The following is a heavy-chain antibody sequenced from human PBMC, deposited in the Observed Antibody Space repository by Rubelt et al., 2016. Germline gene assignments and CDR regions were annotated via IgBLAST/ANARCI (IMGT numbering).Heavy chain of an antibody. CDR2: VYYSGDT. Sequence: VQLVESGGGLVKPGRSLRISCTSSGFNFAEFAMNWFRQAPGKGLEWIATVYYSGDTYFKSSLKSRVSISLDTSKNQFSLKLNSATAADTAVYYCARHSPALYWWFDLWGRGTLVVVSS. CDR1: GFNFAEFAM. V-gene: IGHV4-39*01. J-gene: IGHJ2*01. CDR3: ARHSPALYWWFDL. D-gene: IGHD6-25*01.